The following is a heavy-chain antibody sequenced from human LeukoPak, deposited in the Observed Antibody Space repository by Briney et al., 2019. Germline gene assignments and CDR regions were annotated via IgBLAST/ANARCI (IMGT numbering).Heavy chain of an antibody. CDR2: ISGSGVNT. D-gene: IGHD4-17*01. CDR1: GFTFSNYA. CDR3: AKGWDYYGDYGPPDY. J-gene: IGHJ4*02. V-gene: IGHV3-23*01. Sequence: PGGSLRLSCAASGFTFSNYAMSWVRQASGKGLEWVSTISGSGVNTYYADSVKGRFTISRDNSKNTLYLQMNSLRAEDTAVYYCAKGWDYYGDYGPPDYWGQGTLVTVSS.